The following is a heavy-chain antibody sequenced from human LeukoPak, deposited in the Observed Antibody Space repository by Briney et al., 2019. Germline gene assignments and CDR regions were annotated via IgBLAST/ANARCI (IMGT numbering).Heavy chain of an antibody. D-gene: IGHD2-8*01. CDR1: GGTFSSYA. CDR3: ARGPERTGVGTRYYYDMDV. V-gene: IGHV3-30-3*01. J-gene: IGHJ6*02. CDR2: ISYDGSNK. Sequence: SCKASGGTFSSYAMHWVRQAPGKGLEWVAVISYDGSNKYYADSVKGRFTISRDNSKNTLYLQMNSLRAEDTAVYYCARGPERTGVGTRYYYDMDVWGQGTTVTVSS.